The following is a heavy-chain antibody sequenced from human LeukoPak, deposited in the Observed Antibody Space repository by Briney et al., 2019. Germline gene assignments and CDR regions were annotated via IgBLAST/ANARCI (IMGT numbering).Heavy chain of an antibody. CDR3: ARGGARTGYCLDY. CDR2: IFHTGDV. J-gene: IGHJ4*02. CDR1: GYSINSGYF. D-gene: IGHD3/OR15-3a*01. V-gene: IGHV4-38-2*02. Sequence: PSETLSLTCTVSGYSINSGYFWGWVRQPPGKGPEWIGSIFHTGDVYYNPSLRSRVTISVDTSKNQFSLKLSSVTAADTAVYYCARGGARTGYCLDYWGQGTLVTVSS.